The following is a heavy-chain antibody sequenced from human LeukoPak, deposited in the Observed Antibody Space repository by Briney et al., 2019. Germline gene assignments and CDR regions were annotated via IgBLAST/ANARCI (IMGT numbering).Heavy chain of an antibody. CDR2: ISSSSSYI. D-gene: IGHD3-16*02. CDR1: GFPFSSYS. Sequence: GGSLRLSCAASGFPFSSYSMNWVRQAPGKGLEWVSSISSSSSYIYYADSVKGRFTISRDNAKNSLYLQMNSLRAEDTAVYYCAREHYDYVWGSYRYSEDFDYWGQGTLVTVSS. V-gene: IGHV3-21*01. J-gene: IGHJ4*02. CDR3: AREHYDYVWGSYRYSEDFDY.